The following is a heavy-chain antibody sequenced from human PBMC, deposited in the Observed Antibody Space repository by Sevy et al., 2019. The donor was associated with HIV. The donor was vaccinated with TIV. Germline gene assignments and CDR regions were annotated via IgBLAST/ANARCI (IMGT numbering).Heavy chain of an antibody. CDR3: ARGGDYYGSGSNDY. CDR1: GFTFSSYA. J-gene: IGHJ4*02. Sequence: GGSLRLSCAASGFTFSSYAMHWVRQAPGKGLEWVAVISYDGSNKYYADSVKGRFTISRDNSKNTLYRQMNRLRAEDTAVYYCARGGDYYGSGSNDYWGQGTLVTVSS. V-gene: IGHV3-30-3*01. CDR2: ISYDGSNK. D-gene: IGHD3-10*01.